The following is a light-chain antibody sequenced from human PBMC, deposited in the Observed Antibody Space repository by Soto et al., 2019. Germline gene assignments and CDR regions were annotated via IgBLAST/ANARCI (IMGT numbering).Light chain of an antibody. CDR3: QQHDNLPIT. V-gene: IGKV3-20*01. CDR1: HSVSSSH. Sequence: IVLPRAPGTLSLSPGQRPTLSCRSSHSVSSSHLAWYQQKPGQAPRLLIYSASSRATGIPDRFSGSGSGTDFTLTISRLEPEDFAVYYCQQHDNLPITFGQGTRLEIK. CDR2: SAS. J-gene: IGKJ5*01.